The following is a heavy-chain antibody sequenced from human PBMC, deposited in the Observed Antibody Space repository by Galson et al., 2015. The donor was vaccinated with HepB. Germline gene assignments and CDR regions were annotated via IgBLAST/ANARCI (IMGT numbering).Heavy chain of an antibody. V-gene: IGHV3-23*01. CDR1: GFTFNSYA. CDR2: ITASGGNT. Sequence: SPRLSCPVSGFTFNSYAMNWVRQAPGKGLEWVSTITASGGNTYYADSVEGRFTISRDKSKSTLYLQMNSLRAEDTAVYYCATRGMRFPFDSWGQGTLVTVSS. CDR3: ATRGMRFPFDS. J-gene: IGHJ4*02. D-gene: IGHD1-14*01.